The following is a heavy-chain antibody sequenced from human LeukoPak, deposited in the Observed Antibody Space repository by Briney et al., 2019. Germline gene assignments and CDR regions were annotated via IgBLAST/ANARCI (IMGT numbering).Heavy chain of an antibody. V-gene: IGHV1-46*01. CDR3: AREIDNWFDP. D-gene: IGHD3-22*01. CDR1: GYTFTGYW. J-gene: IGHJ5*02. CDR2: ISPSGGST. Sequence: GASVKVSCKAFGYTFTGYWMHWVRQAPGQGPEWMGVISPSGGSTIYAQKFRGRVTLTRDMSTSTDYLELSSLRSEDTAVYYCAREIDNWFDPWGQGTLVTVSS.